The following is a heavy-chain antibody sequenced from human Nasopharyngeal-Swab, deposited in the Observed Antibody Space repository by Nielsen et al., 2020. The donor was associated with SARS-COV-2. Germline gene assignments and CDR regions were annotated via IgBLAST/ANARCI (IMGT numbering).Heavy chain of an antibody. Sequence: GGSLRLSCAASGFTFSNAWMSWVRQAPGKGLEWVGRIKSKTDGGTTDYAAPVKGRFTISRDDSKNTLYLQMNSLKTEDTAVYYCTATPETYYDFWSSYAQIPYWGQGTLVTVSS. J-gene: IGHJ4*02. CDR1: GFTFSNAW. V-gene: IGHV3-15*01. D-gene: IGHD3-3*01. CDR3: TATPETYYDFWSSYAQIPY. CDR2: IKSKTDGGTT.